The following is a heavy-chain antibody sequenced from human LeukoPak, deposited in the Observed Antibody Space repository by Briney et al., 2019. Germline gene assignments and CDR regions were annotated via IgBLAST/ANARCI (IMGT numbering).Heavy chain of an antibody. Sequence: GGSLRLSCAASGFTFSSYAMHWVRQAPGKGLEWVAVISYDGSNKYYADSVKGRFTISRDNSKNTLYLQMNSLRAEDTAVYYCARDKGDPRPYYYYYMDVWGKGTTVTVSS. J-gene: IGHJ6*03. V-gene: IGHV3-30-3*01. CDR1: GFTFSSYA. D-gene: IGHD3-16*01. CDR3: ARDKGDPRPYYYYYMDV. CDR2: ISYDGSNK.